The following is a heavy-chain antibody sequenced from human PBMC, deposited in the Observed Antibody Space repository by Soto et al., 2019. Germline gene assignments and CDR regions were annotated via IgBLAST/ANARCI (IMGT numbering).Heavy chain of an antibody. CDR2: IKAGNGNT. V-gene: IGHV1-3*01. Sequence: GASVKASCKASGYTFTSYALHWVRQAPGQRLERMGWIKAGNGNTKHSQKHQGTATMTRDTSASTAHMEIRSRRSEDTAVDHCGRVIGGLYDFAYGGQGSLVTVSS. CDR1: GYTFTSYA. J-gene: IGHJ4*02. CDR3: GRVIGGLYDFAY. D-gene: IGHD3-3*01.